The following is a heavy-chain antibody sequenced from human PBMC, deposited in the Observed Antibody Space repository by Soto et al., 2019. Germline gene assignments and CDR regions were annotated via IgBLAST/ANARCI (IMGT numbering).Heavy chain of an antibody. J-gene: IGHJ6*03. Sequence: QVQLVESGGGVVQPGRSLRLSCAASGFTFSSYGMHWVRQAPGKGLEWVAVIWYDGSNKYYADSVKGRFTISRDNSKHRLYLQMNSLRAEDTAVDYCARNYCSGFYYYYYSMDVWGKGTTVTASS. CDR3: ARNYCSGFYYYYYSMDV. CDR1: GFTFSSYG. V-gene: IGHV3-33*01. CDR2: IWYDGSNK. D-gene: IGHD3-10*01.